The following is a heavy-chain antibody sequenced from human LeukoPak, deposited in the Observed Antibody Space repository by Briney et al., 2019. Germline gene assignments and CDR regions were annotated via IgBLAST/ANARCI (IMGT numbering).Heavy chain of an antibody. CDR2: IYYSGST. CDR3: AREGPSSSGSYLNCFDP. Sequence: SETLSLTCTVSGGSISNYNWSWFRQPPGKGLEWVWYIYYSGSTKYNPSLKSRVTISVDTYKNQLYLKLSSVTAADTAVYYCAREGPSSSGSYLNCFDPWGQGTLVTVSS. V-gene: IGHV4-59*01. D-gene: IGHD1-26*01. CDR1: GGSISNYN. J-gene: IGHJ5*02.